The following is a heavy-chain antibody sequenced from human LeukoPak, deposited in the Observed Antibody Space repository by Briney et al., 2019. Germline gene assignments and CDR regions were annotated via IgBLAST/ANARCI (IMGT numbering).Heavy chain of an antibody. CDR3: ARDDNYGIFVNVDY. CDR1: CYSFILYG. J-gene: IGHJ4*02. CDR2: SSTSTGDT. Sequence: ASVKVSCKTSCYSFILYGICWVRQAPGQGPEWMGWSSTSTGDTEYTQKFQGRVTLTTDTSTSTAYMELSSLRSDDTAVYYCARDDNYGIFVNVDYWGQGTLVTVSS. V-gene: IGHV1-18*01. D-gene: IGHD4-11*01.